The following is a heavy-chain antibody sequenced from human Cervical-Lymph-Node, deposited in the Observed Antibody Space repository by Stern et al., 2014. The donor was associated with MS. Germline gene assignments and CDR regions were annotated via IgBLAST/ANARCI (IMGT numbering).Heavy chain of an antibody. CDR3: ASQRREGYNVWFDN. CDR1: GGTFSDHT. D-gene: IGHD5-24*01. CDR2: TIPFFGTA. J-gene: IGHJ4*02. V-gene: IGHV1-69*18. Sequence: QMQLVQSGSEVKKPGSSVKVSCEASGGTFSDHTFSWVRQAPGQGLEWMGTTIPFFGTANYAKQFQGRVTITSDEYSSTVYMELSSLRSEDTAVYFCASQRREGYNVWFDNWGQATLVTVSS.